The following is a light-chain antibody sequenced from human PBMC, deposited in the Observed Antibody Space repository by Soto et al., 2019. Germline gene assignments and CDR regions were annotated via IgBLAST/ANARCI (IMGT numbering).Light chain of an antibody. CDR3: CSYAGSSSSI. CDR1: SSDVGTYNL. V-gene: IGLV2-23*02. Sequence: QSVLTQPASVSGSPGQSITISCSGTSSDVGTYNLVSWYQQYPGKAPRLMIYEVTKRPSGVSNRFSGSKSGNTASLTISGLQPEDEADYYCCSYAGSSSSIFGTGTKPTVL. J-gene: IGLJ1*01. CDR2: EVT.